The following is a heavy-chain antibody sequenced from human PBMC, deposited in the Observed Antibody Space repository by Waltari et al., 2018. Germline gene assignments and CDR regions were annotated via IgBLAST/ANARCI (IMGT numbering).Heavy chain of an antibody. Sequence: QVQLVQSGAEVKKPGASVKVSCKASGYTFISYYMQWVRQAPGQGLEWMGIINPSGGSANYAQKFQGRVTMTRDTSTSTVYMEVSSLRSEDTAVYYCARSDYDFWTGAGAFHYWGQGTLVTVSS. J-gene: IGHJ4*02. V-gene: IGHV1-46*01. CDR3: ARSDYDFWTGAGAFHY. CDR2: INPSGGSA. D-gene: IGHD3-3*01. CDR1: GYTFISYY.